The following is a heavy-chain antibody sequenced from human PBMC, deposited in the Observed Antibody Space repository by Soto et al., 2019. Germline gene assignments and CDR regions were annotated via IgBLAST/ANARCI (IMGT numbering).Heavy chain of an antibody. CDR2: INHSGST. J-gene: IGHJ3*01. D-gene: IGHD2-8*01. CDR3: ARENFGVIIHDAFDL. V-gene: IGHV4-34*01. CDR1: GGSFSGYY. Sequence: SETLSLSCAVYGGSFSGYYWSWIRQPPGKGLEWIGEINHSGSTNYNPSLKSRVTISVDTSKNQFSLKVTSVTPADTAVYYCARENFGVIIHDAFDLWGQGTMVTVSS.